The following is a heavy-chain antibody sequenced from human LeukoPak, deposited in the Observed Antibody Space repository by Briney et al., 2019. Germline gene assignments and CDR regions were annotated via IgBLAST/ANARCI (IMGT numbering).Heavy chain of an antibody. CDR3: AELGITMIGGV. Sequence: GGSLRLSCAASGFTFSSYEMNWVRQAPGKGLEWVSYISSSGSTIYYADSVKGRFTISRDNAKKSLYLQLNSLRAEDTAVYYCAELGITMIGGVWGKGTTVTVSS. J-gene: IGHJ6*04. V-gene: IGHV3-48*03. D-gene: IGHD3-10*02. CDR1: GFTFSSYE. CDR2: ISSSGSTI.